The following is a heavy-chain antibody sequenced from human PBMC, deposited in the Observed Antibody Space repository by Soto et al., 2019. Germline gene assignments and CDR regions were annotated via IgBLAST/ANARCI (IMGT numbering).Heavy chain of an antibody. CDR2: ISGSGGST. V-gene: IGHV3-23*01. Sequence: EVQLLESGGGLVQPGGSLRLSCAASGFTFSSYAMSWVRQAPGKGLEWVSAISGSGGSTYYADSVKGRFTISRDNSKNTRYLQMNSLRAEDTAVYYCAKEISCSGGSCYNFDYWGQGTLVTVSS. CDR1: GFTFSSYA. D-gene: IGHD2-15*01. J-gene: IGHJ4*02. CDR3: AKEISCSGGSCYNFDY.